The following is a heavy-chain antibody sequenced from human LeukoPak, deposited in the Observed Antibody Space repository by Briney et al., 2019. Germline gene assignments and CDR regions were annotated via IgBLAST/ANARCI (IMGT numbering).Heavy chain of an antibody. CDR1: GYTFTSYD. D-gene: IGHD3/OR15-3a*01. J-gene: IGHJ4*02. V-gene: IGHV1-8*01. Sequence: ASVKVSCKASGYTFTSYDINWVRQATGQGLEWMGWMNPNSGNTGYAQKFQGRVTMTRNTSISTAYMELSSLRSEDTAVYYCARGFAFGLCLARRAFDYWGKGTLVNVSS. CDR2: MNPNSGNT. CDR3: ARGFAFGLCLARRAFDY.